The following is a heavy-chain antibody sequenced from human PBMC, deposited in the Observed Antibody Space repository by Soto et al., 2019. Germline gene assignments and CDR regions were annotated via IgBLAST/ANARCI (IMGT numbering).Heavy chain of an antibody. CDR1: GYSFTSYW. CDR2: IYPGDSDT. D-gene: IGHD1-26*01. V-gene: IGHV5-51*01. J-gene: IGHJ4*02. CDR3: ARQKRRGGSYYEIDY. Sequence: VESLKISCKGSGYSFTSYWIGWVRQMPGKGLEWMGIIYPGDSDTRYSPSFQGQVTISVDKSISTAYLQWSSLKASDTAMYYCARQKRRGGSYYEIDYWGQGTLVTVSS.